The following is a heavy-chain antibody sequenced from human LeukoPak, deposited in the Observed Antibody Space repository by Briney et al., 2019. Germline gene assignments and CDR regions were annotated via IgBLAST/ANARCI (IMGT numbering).Heavy chain of an antibody. CDR2: IYYSGST. D-gene: IGHD6-13*01. Sequence: SETLSLTCTVSGGSISSYYWSWIRQPPGKGLEWIGYIYYSGSTNYNPSLKSRVTISVDTSKNRFSLKLSSVTAADTAVYYCAAAAAGTEYWGQGTLVTVSS. J-gene: IGHJ4*02. V-gene: IGHV4-59*08. CDR3: AAAAAGTEY. CDR1: GGSISSYY.